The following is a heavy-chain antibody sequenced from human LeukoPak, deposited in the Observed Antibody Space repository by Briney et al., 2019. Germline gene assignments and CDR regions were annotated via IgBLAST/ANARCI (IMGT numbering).Heavy chain of an antibody. CDR3: ARDLGITIFGVDYYYMDV. CDR1: GGSISSYY. CDR2: IYYSGST. D-gene: IGHD3-3*01. J-gene: IGHJ6*03. Sequence: SETLSLTCTVSGGSISSYYWSWIRQPPGEGQEWIGYIYYSGSTNYNPSLKSRVTISVDTSKNQFSLKLSSVTAADTAVYYCARDLGITIFGVDYYYMDVWGKGTTVTVSS. V-gene: IGHV4-59*01.